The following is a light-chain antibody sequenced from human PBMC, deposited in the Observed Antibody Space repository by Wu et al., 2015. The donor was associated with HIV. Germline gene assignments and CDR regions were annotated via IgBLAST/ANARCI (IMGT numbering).Light chain of an antibody. J-gene: IGKJ2*01. CDR3: QQYNSYPFT. CDR1: QSISSW. V-gene: IGKV1-5*03. CDR2: KAS. Sequence: DIQMTQSPSTLSASVGDRVTITCRASQSISSWLAWYQQKPGKAPKLLIYKASSLESGVPSRFSGSGSGTEFTLTISSLQPDDFATYYCQQYNSYPFTFGQGTKLEIK.